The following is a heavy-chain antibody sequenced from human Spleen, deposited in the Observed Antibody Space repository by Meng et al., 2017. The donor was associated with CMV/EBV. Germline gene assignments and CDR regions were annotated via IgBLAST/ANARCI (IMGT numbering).Heavy chain of an antibody. Sequence: AASGFIVSTNYMTWVRQAPGKGLEWVSLIYSGGDTFYADSAKGRFAISRDNSKNTLYLQMTSLTAEDTGVYYCARSNFWSGYSEFDYWGQGTLVTVSS. V-gene: IGHV3-66*02. J-gene: IGHJ4*02. CDR1: GFIVSTNY. CDR2: IYSGGDT. D-gene: IGHD3-3*01. CDR3: ARSNFWSGYSEFDY.